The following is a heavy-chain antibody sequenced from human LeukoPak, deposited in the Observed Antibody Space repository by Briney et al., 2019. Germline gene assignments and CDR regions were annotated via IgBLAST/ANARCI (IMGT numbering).Heavy chain of an antibody. CDR1: GFTFSDYY. J-gene: IGHJ4*02. Sequence: PGGSLRLSCAASGFTFSDYYMSWLRQAPGKGLEWGSYISSSSSYTNYADSVKGRFTISRDNAKNSLYLQMNSLRAEDSAVYYCARDAVSLAAAGTSDYWGQGSLVTVSS. V-gene: IGHV3-11*05. D-gene: IGHD6-13*01. CDR3: ARDAVSLAAAGTSDY. CDR2: ISSSSSYT.